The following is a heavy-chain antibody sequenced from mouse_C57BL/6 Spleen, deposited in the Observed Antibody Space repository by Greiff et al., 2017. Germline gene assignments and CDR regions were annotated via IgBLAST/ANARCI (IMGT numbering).Heavy chain of an antibody. CDR1: GYTFTDYN. CDR3: APSYGSSLFDY. D-gene: IGHD1-1*01. Sequence: VQLQQSGAELARPGASVKMSCKASGYTFTDYNMHWVKQSHGKSLEWIGYINPNNGGTSYNQKFKGKATLTVNKSSSTAYMELRSLTSEDSAVYYCAPSYGSSLFDYWGQGTTLTVSS. CDR2: INPNNGGT. J-gene: IGHJ2*01. V-gene: IGHV1-22*01.